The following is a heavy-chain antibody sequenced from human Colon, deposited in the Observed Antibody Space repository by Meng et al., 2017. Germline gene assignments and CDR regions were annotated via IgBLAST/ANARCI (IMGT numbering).Heavy chain of an antibody. Sequence: SETLSLTCNVSGGSISSSNYYWAWIRQPPGKGLEWIGTIYYRGCTFFNPSLESRVTMSVDTSKNHFSLNLKSVTAADTAVYYCARQDFIILTAAFNWFDPWGQGTLVTVSS. D-gene: IGHD2-21*02. J-gene: IGHJ5*02. CDR2: IYYRGCT. V-gene: IGHV4-39*07. CDR1: GGSISSSNYY. CDR3: ARQDFIILTAAFNWFDP.